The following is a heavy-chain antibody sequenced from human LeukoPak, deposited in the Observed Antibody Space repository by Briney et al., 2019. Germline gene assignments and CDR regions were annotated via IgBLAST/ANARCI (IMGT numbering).Heavy chain of an antibody. CDR2: IRYDGSNK. D-gene: IGHD4-17*01. J-gene: IGHJ4*02. CDR1: GFTFSSYG. V-gene: IGHV3-30*02. CDR3: AKDIYGDPFGLDY. Sequence: GGSLRLSCAASGFTFSSYGMHWVRQAPGKGLEWVAFIRYDGSNKYYADSVKGRFTISRDNSKNTLYLQMNSLRAEDTAVYYCAKDIYGDPFGLDYWGQGTLVTVSS.